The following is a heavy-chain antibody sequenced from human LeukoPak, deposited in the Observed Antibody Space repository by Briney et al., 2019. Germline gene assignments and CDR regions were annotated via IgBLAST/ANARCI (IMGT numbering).Heavy chain of an antibody. V-gene: IGHV4-39*07. Sequence: SETLSLTCSVSGGSVSNRNYFWGWLRQPPGKGLEWIGNIFYDDRTYYNPSLKSRVTLSVDASKNQFSLNLSSVTAADTAVYYCATVGGRVVPAARWWFDPWGQGTLVTVSS. D-gene: IGHD2-2*01. CDR2: IFYDDRT. CDR1: GGSVSNRNYF. CDR3: ATVGGRVVPAARWWFDP. J-gene: IGHJ5*02.